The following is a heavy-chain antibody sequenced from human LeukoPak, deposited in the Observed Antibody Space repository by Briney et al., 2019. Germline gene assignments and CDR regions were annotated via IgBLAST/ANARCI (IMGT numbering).Heavy chain of an antibody. CDR2: ISGSGGST. CDR1: GFTFSSYA. CDR3: AKPHYYGSSGRTRPDY. Sequence: GGSLRLSCAASGFTFSSYAMSWVRQAPGKGLEWVSAISGSGGSTYYADSVKGRFTISRDNSKNTLYLQMNSLRAEDTAVYYCAKPHYYGSSGRTRPDYWGQGTLVTVSS. D-gene: IGHD3-22*01. J-gene: IGHJ4*02. V-gene: IGHV3-23*01.